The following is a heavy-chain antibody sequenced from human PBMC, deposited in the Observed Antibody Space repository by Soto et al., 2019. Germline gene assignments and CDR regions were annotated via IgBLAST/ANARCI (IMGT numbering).Heavy chain of an antibody. CDR3: AREYAPNWFDP. CDR1: GGSISSGDYY. D-gene: IGHD2-2*01. CDR2: IYYSGST. Sequence: SETLSLTCTVSGGSISSGDYYWSWIRQPPGKGLEWIGYIYYSGSTYYNPSLKSRVTISVDTSKNQFSPKLSSVTAADTAVYYCAREYAPNWFDPWGQGTLVTVSS. J-gene: IGHJ5*02. V-gene: IGHV4-30-4*01.